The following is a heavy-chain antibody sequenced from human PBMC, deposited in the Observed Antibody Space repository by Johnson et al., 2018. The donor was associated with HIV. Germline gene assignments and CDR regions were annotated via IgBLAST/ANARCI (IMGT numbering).Heavy chain of an antibody. J-gene: IGHJ3*02. CDR3: ARDSQWELRPDAFDI. CDR1: GFTVSSNY. V-gene: IGHV3-66*01. Sequence: VQLVESGGGLVQPGGSLRLSCAASGFTVSSNYMSWVRQAPGKGLEWVSLITWDGGSTYYADSVKGRFTISRDNAKNSLYLQMNSLRAEDTAVYYCARDSQWELRPDAFDIWGQGTMVTVSS. CDR2: ITWDGGST. D-gene: IGHD1-26*01.